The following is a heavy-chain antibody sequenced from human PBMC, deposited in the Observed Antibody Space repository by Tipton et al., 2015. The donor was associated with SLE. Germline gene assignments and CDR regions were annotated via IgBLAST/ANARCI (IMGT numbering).Heavy chain of an antibody. CDR3: ARGPTRYYFDY. J-gene: IGHJ4*02. CDR1: GGSISSYY. Sequence: TLSLTCTVSGGSISSYYWSWIRQPAGKGLEWIGRIYTSGSTNYNPSLKSRVTMSVDTSKKQFFLNLSTVTAADTAVFYCARGPTRYYFDYWGQGILVTVSS. V-gene: IGHV4-4*07. CDR2: IYTSGST.